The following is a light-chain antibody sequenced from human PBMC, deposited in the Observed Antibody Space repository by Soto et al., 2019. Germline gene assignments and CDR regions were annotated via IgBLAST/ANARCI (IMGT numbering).Light chain of an antibody. CDR2: RNN. J-gene: IGLJ3*02. CDR1: SSNIGSHY. V-gene: IGLV1-47*01. CDR3: AAWDDSLSGRV. Sequence: QSVVTRPPSASGTPGQRVTISCSGSSSNIGSHYVYWYQQLPGTAPKLLIYRNNQRPSGVPDRFSGSKSGTSASLAISGLRSEDEADYYCAAWDDSLSGRVFGGGTQLTVL.